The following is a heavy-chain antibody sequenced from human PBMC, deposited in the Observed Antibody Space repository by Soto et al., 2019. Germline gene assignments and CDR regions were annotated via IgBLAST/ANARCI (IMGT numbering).Heavy chain of an antibody. V-gene: IGHV3-73*02. D-gene: IGHD3-3*01. CDR2: IRTKGDHYAT. Sequence: EVQMVESGGGFVQPGGSLKLSCAASGFSFSDFPIDWVRQASGKGLEWVGRIRTKGDHYATTYGESVKGRSTISRDDAKNTAYLQVHSLRTDDTAIYYYAFFRAWGQGTLVTVSS. CDR1: GFSFSDFP. J-gene: IGHJ5*02. CDR3: AFFRA.